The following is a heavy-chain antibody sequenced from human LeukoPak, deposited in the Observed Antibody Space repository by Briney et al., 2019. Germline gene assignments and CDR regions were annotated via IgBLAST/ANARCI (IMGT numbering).Heavy chain of an antibody. CDR2: ICGTAGCA. CDR1: GFTFSSYA. V-gene: IGHV3-23*01. Sequence: GGSLRLSCAASGFTFSSYAMTWVRQAPGKGLEWVSGICGTAGCAYYADSVKGRFTISRDNSKNTLYLQMNSLRAEDTAVYYCAKSANDYCSSNSCYKFDYWGQGTLVTVSS. CDR3: AKSANDYCSSNSCYKFDY. J-gene: IGHJ4*02. D-gene: IGHD2-2*02.